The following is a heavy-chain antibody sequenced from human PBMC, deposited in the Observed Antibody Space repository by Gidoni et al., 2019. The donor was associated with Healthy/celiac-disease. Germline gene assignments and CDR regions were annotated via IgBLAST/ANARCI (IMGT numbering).Heavy chain of an antibody. CDR1: GGTFSSYA. J-gene: IGHJ6*03. CDR2: IIPIFGTS. CDR3: ARADYSNYGTDYFYYYMDV. Sequence: QVQLVQAGAEVKKPGSSVKVSCKASGGTFSSYAITWVRQAPGQGLEWMGGIIPIFGTSNYVQKFQGRVTITADESTSTAYMELSSLRSEDTAVYYCARADYSNYGTDYFYYYMDVWGKGTTVTVSS. D-gene: IGHD4-4*01. V-gene: IGHV1-69*01.